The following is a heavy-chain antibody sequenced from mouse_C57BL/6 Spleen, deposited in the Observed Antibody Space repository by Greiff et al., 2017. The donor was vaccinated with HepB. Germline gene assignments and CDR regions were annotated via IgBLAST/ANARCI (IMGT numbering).Heavy chain of an antibody. Sequence: QVQLQQSGAELMKPGASVKLSCKATGYTFTGYWIEWVKQRPGHGLEWIGEILPGSGSTNYNEKFKGKATFTADTSSNTAYMQLSSLTTEDSAIYYCARQLLRPGLGYYAMDYWGQGTSVTVSS. CDR3: ARQLLRPGLGYYAMDY. J-gene: IGHJ4*01. CDR2: ILPGSGST. D-gene: IGHD2-4*01. CDR1: GYTFTGYW. V-gene: IGHV1-9*01.